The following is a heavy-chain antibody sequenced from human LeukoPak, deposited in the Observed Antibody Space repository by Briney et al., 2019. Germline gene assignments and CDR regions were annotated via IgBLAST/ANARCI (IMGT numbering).Heavy chain of an antibody. J-gene: IGHJ4*02. D-gene: IGHD6-19*01. CDR3: ARCGPPGIAVAGTTPCDYFDY. CDR2: IYYSGST. V-gene: IGHV4-59*01. CDR1: GGSISSYY. Sequence: SETLSLTCTVSGGSISSYYWSWIRQPPGKGLEWIGYIYYSGSTTYNPSLKSRVTISVDTSKNQFSLKLSSVTAADTAVYYFARCGPPGIAVAGTTPCDYFDYWGQGTLVTVSS.